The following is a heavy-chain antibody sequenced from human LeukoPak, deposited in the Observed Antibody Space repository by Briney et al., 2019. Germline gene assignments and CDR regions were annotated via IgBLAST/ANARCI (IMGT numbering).Heavy chain of an antibody. V-gene: IGHV3-23*01. CDR2: ISGSGGST. Sequence: QAGGSLRLSCAASGFAFSSYGMSWVRQAPGKGLEWVSAISGSGGSTYYADSVKGRFTISRDNSKNTLYLQMNSLRAEDTAVYYCAKTGGGTSMVRGVIYDAFDIWGQGTMVTVSS. CDR3: AKTGGGTSMVRGVIYDAFDI. J-gene: IGHJ3*02. CDR1: GFAFSSYG. D-gene: IGHD3-10*01.